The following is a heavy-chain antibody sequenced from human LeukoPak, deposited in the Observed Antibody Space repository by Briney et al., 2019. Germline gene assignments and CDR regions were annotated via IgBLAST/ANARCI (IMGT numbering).Heavy chain of an antibody. CDR1: GGTFSSYA. CDR3: ASPPGGQSPTDAFDI. J-gene: IGHJ3*02. Sequence: ASVKVSCKASGGTFSSYAISWVRQAPGQGLEWMGRIIPILGIANYAQKFQGRVTITADKSTSTAYMELSSLRSEDTAVYYCASPPGGQSPTDAFDIWGQGTMVTVSS. D-gene: IGHD3-10*01. V-gene: IGHV1-69*04. CDR2: IIPILGIA.